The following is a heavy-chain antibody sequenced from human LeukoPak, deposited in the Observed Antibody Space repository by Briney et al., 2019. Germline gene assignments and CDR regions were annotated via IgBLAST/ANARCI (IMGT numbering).Heavy chain of an antibody. CDR1: GGTFSSYA. CDR3: ATSTYYYDSSGYYYFDY. CDR2: FDPEDGET. Sequence: ASVKVSCKASGGTFSSYAISWVRQAPGQGLEWMGGFDPEDGETIYAQKFQGRVTMTGDTSTDTAYMELSSLRSEDTAVYYCATSTYYYDSSGYYYFDYWGQGTLVTVSS. D-gene: IGHD3-22*01. V-gene: IGHV1-24*01. J-gene: IGHJ4*02.